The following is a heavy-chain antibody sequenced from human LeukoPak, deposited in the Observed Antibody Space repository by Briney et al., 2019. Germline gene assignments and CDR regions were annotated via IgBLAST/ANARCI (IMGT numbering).Heavy chain of an antibody. CDR1: GFTFSSYW. D-gene: IGHD2-21*02. Sequence: GGSLRLSCAASGFTFSSYWMSWVRQAPGKGLEWVANIKQDGSEKYYVDSVKGRFTISRDNAKNSLYLQMNSLRAEDTAVYYCARKQVTHRNRFDPWGQGTLVTVSS. CDR2: IKQDGSEK. V-gene: IGHV3-7*01. J-gene: IGHJ5*02. CDR3: ARKQVTHRNRFDP.